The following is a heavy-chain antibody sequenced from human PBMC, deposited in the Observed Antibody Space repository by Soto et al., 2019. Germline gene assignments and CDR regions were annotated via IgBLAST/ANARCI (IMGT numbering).Heavy chain of an antibody. D-gene: IGHD2-21*02. J-gene: IGHJ4*02. CDR1: GGTFSSYA. CDR2: IIPIFGTA. V-gene: IGHV1-69*13. CDR3: AREPLGDGPGY. Sequence: SVKVSCKASGGTFSSYAISWVRQAPGQGLDGMGGIIPIFGTANYAQKFQGRVTITADESTSTAYMELSSLRSEDTAVYYCAREPLGDGPGYWGQGTLVTVSS.